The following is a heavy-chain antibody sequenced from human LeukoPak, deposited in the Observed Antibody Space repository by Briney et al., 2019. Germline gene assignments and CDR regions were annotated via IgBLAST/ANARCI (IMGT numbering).Heavy chain of an antibody. CDR2: INPNSGGT. D-gene: IGHD4-17*01. J-gene: IGHJ4*02. CDR3: ARDPYDYGDYGFFDY. CDR1: GYTFTGYY. V-gene: IGHV1-2*02. Sequence: ASVKVSCKASGYTFTGYYMHWVRQAPGQGLEWMGWINPNSGGTNYAQKFQGRVTVTRDTSISTAYMELSRLRSDDTAVYYCARDPYDYGDYGFFDYWGQGTLVTVSS.